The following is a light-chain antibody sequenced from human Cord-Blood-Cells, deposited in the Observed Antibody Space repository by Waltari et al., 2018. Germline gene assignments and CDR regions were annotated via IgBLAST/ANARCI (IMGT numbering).Light chain of an antibody. V-gene: IGKV4-1*01. Sequence: DIVMNQSPDSRAVSLGERATINCKSRQSVLYSSNNNNYLAWYQQKPGQPPKLLIYWASTRESGVPDRFSGSGSGTDFTLTISSLHAEDVAVYYCQQYYSTPPTFGQGTKVEIK. CDR2: WAS. CDR1: QSVLYSSNNNNY. CDR3: QQYYSTPPT. J-gene: IGKJ1*01.